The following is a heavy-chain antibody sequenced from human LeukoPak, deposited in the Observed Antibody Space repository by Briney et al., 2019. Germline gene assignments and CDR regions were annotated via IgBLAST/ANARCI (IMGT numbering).Heavy chain of an antibody. CDR1: GGSISSGGYS. CDR3: AAGKYYYDSSGYYYKRAVSGYFDL. D-gene: IGHD3-22*01. Sequence: SETLSLTCAVSGGSISSGGYSWSWIRQPPGKGQEWIGYIYHSGSTYYNPSLKSRVTISVDRSKNQFSLKLSSVTAADTAVYYCAAGKYYYDSSGYYYKRAVSGYFDLWGRGTLVTVSS. CDR2: IYHSGST. V-gene: IGHV4-30-2*02. J-gene: IGHJ2*01.